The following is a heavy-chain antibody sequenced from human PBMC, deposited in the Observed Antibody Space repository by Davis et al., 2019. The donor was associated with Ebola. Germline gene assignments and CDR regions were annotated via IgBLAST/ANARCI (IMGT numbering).Heavy chain of an antibody. Sequence: GESLKISCAASGFTFSDYYMSWIRQAPGKGLEWVSYISSSGSTIYYADSVKGRFTISRDNAKNSLYLQMNSLRAEDTAVYYCAREGGVGDYSNYFDDWGQGTLVTVSS. V-gene: IGHV3-11*01. CDR3: AREGGVGDYSNYFDD. CDR1: GFTFSDYY. J-gene: IGHJ4*02. D-gene: IGHD4-17*01. CDR2: ISSSGSTI.